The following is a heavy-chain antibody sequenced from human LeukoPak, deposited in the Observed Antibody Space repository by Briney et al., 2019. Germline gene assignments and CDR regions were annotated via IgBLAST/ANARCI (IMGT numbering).Heavy chain of an antibody. CDR3: ARDARWLQGYFDY. V-gene: IGHV3-30-3*01. J-gene: IGHJ4*02. Sequence: GRSLRLSCAASGFTFSSYAMHWVRQAPGKGLEWVAVISYDGSNKYYADSVKGRFTISRDNSKNTLYLQMNSLRAEDTAVYYCARDARWLQGYFDYWGQGTLVTVSS. CDR1: GFTFSSYA. D-gene: IGHD5-24*01. CDR2: ISYDGSNK.